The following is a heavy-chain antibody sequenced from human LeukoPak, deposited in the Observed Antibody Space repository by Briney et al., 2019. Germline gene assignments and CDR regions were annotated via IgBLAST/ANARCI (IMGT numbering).Heavy chain of an antibody. Sequence: GGSLRLSCAASGFTFSSYSMNWVRQAPGKGLEWVSSISSSSSYIYYADSVKGRFAISRDNAKNSLYLQMNSLRAEDTAVYYCARGRYCGGDCYYFDYWGQGTLVTVSS. D-gene: IGHD2-21*02. CDR3: ARGRYCGGDCYYFDY. CDR2: ISSSSSYI. CDR1: GFTFSSYS. V-gene: IGHV3-21*01. J-gene: IGHJ4*02.